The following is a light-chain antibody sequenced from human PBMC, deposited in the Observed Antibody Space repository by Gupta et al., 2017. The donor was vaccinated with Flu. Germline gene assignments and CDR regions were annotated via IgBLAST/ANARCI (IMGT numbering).Light chain of an antibody. CDR3: IQRKHCPPT. V-gene: IGKV2-30*01. CDR2: KDS. J-gene: IGKJ1*01. Sequence: VMIQSRLSLPVTLGQSASISCRSSQCLGYSDGNTYLNWFQQRPGQAPTRLIYKDSNRDYGVPDRFSGSGCGTDFTLKISRGEAEDVGVYYCIQRKHCPPTFGQGPTVAIK. CDR1: QCLGYSDGNTY.